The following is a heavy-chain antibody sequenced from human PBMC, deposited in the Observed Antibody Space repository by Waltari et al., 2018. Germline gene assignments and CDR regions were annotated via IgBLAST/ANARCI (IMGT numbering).Heavy chain of an antibody. CDR2: INSDGSGT. D-gene: IGHD4-17*01. CDR1: GFTFSSYW. CDR3: ASYMTTVPRRAFDI. Sequence: EVQLVESGGGLVQPGGSLRLSCAASGFTFSSYWMHWVRQAPGKGLVWGSRINSDGSGTSYADSVKGRFTISRDNAKNTLYLQMNSLRAEDTAVYYCASYMTTVPRRAFDIWGQGTMVTVSS. V-gene: IGHV3-74*01. J-gene: IGHJ3*02.